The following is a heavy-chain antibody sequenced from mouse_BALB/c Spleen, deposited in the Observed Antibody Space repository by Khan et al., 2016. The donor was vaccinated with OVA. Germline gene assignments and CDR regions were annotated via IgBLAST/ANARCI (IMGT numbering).Heavy chain of an antibody. CDR2: ISRTGTYT. Sequence: VQLKQSGGGLVKPGGSLKLSCEVSGFAFNSYDMSWVRQTPEKRLEWVATISRTGTYTYYTDSVKGRFTISRDTARNTPYLQMSSLRSEDTALYSCTRPSYYGNPSFTYWGQGTLVTVSA. CDR1: GFAFNSYD. CDR3: TRPSYYGNPSFTY. V-gene: IGHV5-9*02. D-gene: IGHD2-10*01. J-gene: IGHJ3*01.